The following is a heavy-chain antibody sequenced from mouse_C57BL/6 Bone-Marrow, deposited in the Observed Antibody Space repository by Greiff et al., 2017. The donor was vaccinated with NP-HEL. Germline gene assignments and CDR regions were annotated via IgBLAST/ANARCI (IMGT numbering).Heavy chain of an antibody. CDR3: ARAGKNSSAWFAY. D-gene: IGHD3-2*02. Sequence: EVQLVESGPGLVKPSQSLSLTCSVTGYSITSGYYWNWIRQFPGNKLEWMGYISYDGSNNYNPSLKNRISITRDTSKNQFFLKLNSVTTEDTATYYCARAGKNSSAWFAYWGQGTLVTVSA. CDR2: ISYDGSN. CDR1: GYSITSGYY. V-gene: IGHV3-6*01. J-gene: IGHJ3*01.